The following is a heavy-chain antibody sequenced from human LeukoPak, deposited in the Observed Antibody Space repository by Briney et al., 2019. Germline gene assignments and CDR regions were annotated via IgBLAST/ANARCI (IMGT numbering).Heavy chain of an antibody. CDR2: IIPILGIA. V-gene: IGHV1-69*04. J-gene: IGHJ4*02. CDR3: ARETGGYYDSSGYYYNY. Sequence: SVKVSCKASGGTFSSYAISWVRQAPGQGLEWVGRIIPILGIANYAQKFQGRVTITADKSTNTAYMELSSLRSEDTAVYYCARETGGYYDSSGYYYNYWGQGTLVTVSS. CDR1: GGTFSSYA. D-gene: IGHD3-22*01.